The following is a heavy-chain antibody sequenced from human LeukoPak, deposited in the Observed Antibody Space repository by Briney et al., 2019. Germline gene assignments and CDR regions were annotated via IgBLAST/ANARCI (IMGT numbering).Heavy chain of an antibody. Sequence: SETLSLTCTVSGGSISSYYWSWIREPPGKGLEWIGYIYYSGSTNYNPSLRSRVTISVDSSKNQFSLRLSSVTAADTAVYYCARGSGQWGFDSWGQGTLVTVSS. CDR1: GGSISSYY. D-gene: IGHD3-10*01. CDR3: ARGSGQWGFDS. V-gene: IGHV4-59*01. J-gene: IGHJ4*02. CDR2: IYYSGST.